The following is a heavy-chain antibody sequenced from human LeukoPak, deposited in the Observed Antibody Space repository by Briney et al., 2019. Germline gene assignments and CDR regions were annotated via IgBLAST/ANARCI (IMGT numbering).Heavy chain of an antibody. J-gene: IGHJ4*02. D-gene: IGHD6-19*01. V-gene: IGHV3-53*01. Sequence: GGSLRLSCAASGFTVSSNYMSWVRQAPGKGLEWVSVIYSGGSTYYADSVKGRFTISRGNSKNTLYRQMNSLRAEDTAVYYCARSGSGPQWLVSTYWGQGTLVTVSS. CDR2: IYSGGST. CDR1: GFTVSSNY. CDR3: ARSGSGPQWLVSTY.